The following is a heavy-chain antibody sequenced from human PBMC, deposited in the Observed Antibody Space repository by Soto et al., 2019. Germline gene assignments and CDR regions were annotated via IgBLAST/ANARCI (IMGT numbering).Heavy chain of an antibody. J-gene: IGHJ4*02. CDR3: ARGAHVVVVTAAFDY. D-gene: IGHD2-21*02. CDR1: GNTFTNYY. CDR2: INPSGGHT. V-gene: IGHV1-46*01. Sequence: QVQLMQSGAEVKKPGASVKVSCKASGNTFTNYYIHWVRQAPGQGLEWMGTINPSGGHTTYAQKFLGRVTMTRDTSTSTRYMELTSLRSEDTAVYYCARGAHVVVVTAAFDYWGQGTLVTVSS.